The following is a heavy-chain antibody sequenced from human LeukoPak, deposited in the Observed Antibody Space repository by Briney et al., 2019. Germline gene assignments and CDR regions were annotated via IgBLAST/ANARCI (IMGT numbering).Heavy chain of an antibody. Sequence: GSLRLSCAVTGFTFSSYGMSWVRQPPGKGLEWIGEINHSGSTNYNPSLKSRVTISVDTSKNQFSLKLSSVTAADTAVYYCARGHGVTTSLTYRSATMVQIDYWGQGTLVTVSS. V-gene: IGHV4-34*01. CDR3: ARGHGVTTSLTYRSATMVQIDY. CDR1: GFTFSSYG. CDR2: INHSGST. J-gene: IGHJ4*02. D-gene: IGHD4-17*01.